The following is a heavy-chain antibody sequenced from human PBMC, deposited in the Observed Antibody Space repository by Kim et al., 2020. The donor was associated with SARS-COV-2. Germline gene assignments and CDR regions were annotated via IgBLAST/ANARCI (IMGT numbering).Heavy chain of an antibody. CDR2: ISGSGGST. CDR3: AKANPQSSSWYYYYGMYV. Sequence: GGSLRLSCAASGFTFSSYAMSWVRQAPGKGLEWVSAISGSGGSTYYADSVKGRFTISRDNSKNTLYLQMNSLRAEDTAVYYCAKANPQSSSWYYYYGMYVWGQGTTVTVSS. J-gene: IGHJ6*02. D-gene: IGHD6-13*01. CDR1: GFTFSSYA. V-gene: IGHV3-23*01.